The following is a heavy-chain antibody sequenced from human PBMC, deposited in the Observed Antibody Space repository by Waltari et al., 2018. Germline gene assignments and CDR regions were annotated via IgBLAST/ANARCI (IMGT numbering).Heavy chain of an antibody. CDR3: ASGRLELPRY. Sequence: QVQLQESGPGLVKPSETLSLTCAVYGYSISSGYYWGWIRQPPGKGLEWIGSIYHSGSTYYNPSLKSRVTISVDTSKNQFSLKLSSVTAADTAVYYCASGRLELPRYWGQGTLVTVSS. J-gene: IGHJ4*02. V-gene: IGHV4-38-2*01. CDR1: GYSISSGYY. D-gene: IGHD1-7*01. CDR2: IYHSGST.